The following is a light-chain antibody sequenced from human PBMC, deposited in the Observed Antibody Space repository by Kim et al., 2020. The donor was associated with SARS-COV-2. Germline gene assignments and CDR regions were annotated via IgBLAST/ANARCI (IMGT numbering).Light chain of an antibody. CDR2: GAC. CDR3: QQYGSSPRT. CDR1: QSVSSSY. J-gene: IGKJ1*01. V-gene: IGKV3-20*01. Sequence: CPGERATLSCRASQSVSSSYLAWYQQKPGQAPRLLIYGACSRATGIPDRFSGSESGTDFTLTISRLEPEDFAVYYCQQYGSSPRTFGKGAKVNIK.